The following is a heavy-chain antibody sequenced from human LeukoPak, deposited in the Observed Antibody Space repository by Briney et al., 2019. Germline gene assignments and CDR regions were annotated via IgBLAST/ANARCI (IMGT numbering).Heavy chain of an antibody. CDR2: IHYSGST. CDR3: ARHKSDSSGYYYWYFDL. V-gene: IGHV4-59*08. D-gene: IGHD3-22*01. CDR1: GGSFSIYY. J-gene: IGHJ2*01. Sequence: PSETLSLTCGVSGGSFSIYYWSWIRLPPGKGLEWIGYIHYSGSTNYSPSLKSRVTISIDTSKHQFSLSLSSVTAADTAVYYCARHKSDSSGYYYWYFDLWGRGTLVTVSS.